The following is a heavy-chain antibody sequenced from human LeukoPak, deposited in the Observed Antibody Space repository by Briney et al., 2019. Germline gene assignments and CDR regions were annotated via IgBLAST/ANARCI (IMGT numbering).Heavy chain of an antibody. J-gene: IGHJ3*02. D-gene: IGHD6-13*01. Sequence: GRSLRLSCAASGFTFSSYAMHWVRQAPGKGLEWVAVISYDGSNKYYADSVKGRFTISRDNSKNTLYLQMNSLRAEGTAVYYCAREKLGAFDIWGQGTMVTVSS. CDR3: AREKLGAFDI. V-gene: IGHV3-30*04. CDR1: GFTFSSYA. CDR2: ISYDGSNK.